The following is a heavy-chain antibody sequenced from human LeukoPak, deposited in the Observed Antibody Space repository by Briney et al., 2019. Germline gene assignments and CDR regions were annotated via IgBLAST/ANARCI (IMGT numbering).Heavy chain of an antibody. CDR1: GFTFSSYW. J-gene: IGHJ4*02. CDR3: ARDEKVLLWFGELLKLPDY. D-gene: IGHD3-10*01. CDR2: IKQDGSEK. V-gene: IGHV3-7*03. Sequence: GGSLRLSCAASGFTFSSYWMSWVRQAPGKGLEWVANIKQDGSEKYYVDSVKGRFTISRDNAKNSLYLQMNSLRAEDTAVYYCARDEKVLLWFGELLKLPDYWGQGTLVTVSS.